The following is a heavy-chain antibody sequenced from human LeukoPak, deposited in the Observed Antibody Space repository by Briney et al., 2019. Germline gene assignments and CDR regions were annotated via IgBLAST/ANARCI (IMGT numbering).Heavy chain of an antibody. CDR3: ARLNNPNWFDP. Sequence: SGTLSLTCTVSGRSISSDYWRWLPQPGGEGLEGIGRVFPSGNPNYSPSLKSRVTMSVDTSKNQFSLKLTSVTAADTAVYYCARLNNPNWFDPWGQGTLVTVSS. J-gene: IGHJ5*02. CDR2: VFPSGNP. D-gene: IGHD1-14*01. CDR1: GRSISSDY. V-gene: IGHV4-4*07.